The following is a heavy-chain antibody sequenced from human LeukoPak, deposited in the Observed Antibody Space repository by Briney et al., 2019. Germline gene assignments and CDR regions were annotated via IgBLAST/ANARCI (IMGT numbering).Heavy chain of an antibody. J-gene: IGHJ3*02. V-gene: IGHV1-24*01. CDR2: FDPEDGET. D-gene: IGHD6-13*01. CDR3: ARDPEYSSSPMTPADPFDI. CDR1: GYTLTELS. Sequence: GASVKVSCKVSGYTLTELSMHWVRQAPGKGLEWMGGFDPEDGETIYAQKFQGRVTMTEDTSTDTAYMELSSLRSDDTAVYYCARDPEYSSSPMTPADPFDIWGQGTMVTVSS.